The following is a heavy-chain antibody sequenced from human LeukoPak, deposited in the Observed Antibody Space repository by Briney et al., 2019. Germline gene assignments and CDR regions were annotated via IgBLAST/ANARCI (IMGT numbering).Heavy chain of an antibody. CDR3: ARSPKLGMRSRDNWFDP. D-gene: IGHD7-27*01. V-gene: IGHV4-61*02. Sequence: PSETLSLTCTVSGGSISSGSYYWSWIRQPAGKGLEWIGRIYTSGSTNYNPSLKSRVTISVDTSKNQFSLKLSSVTAADTAVYYCARSPKLGMRSRDNWFDPWGQGTLVTVSS. J-gene: IGHJ5*02. CDR2: IYTSGST. CDR1: GGSISSGSYY.